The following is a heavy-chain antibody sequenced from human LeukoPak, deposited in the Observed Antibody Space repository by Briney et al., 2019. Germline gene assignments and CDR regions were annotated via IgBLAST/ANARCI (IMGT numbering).Heavy chain of an antibody. CDR1: GFTFSSYA. V-gene: IGHV3-30-3*01. CDR2: ISYDGSNK. Sequence: GGSLRLSCAASGFTFSSYAMPWVGQAPGKGLEWVAVISYDGSNKYYADSVRGRFTISRDNSKNTLYLQMNSLRAEDTAVYYCARDAGYSSGWDPDYWGQGTLVTVSS. D-gene: IGHD6-19*01. CDR3: ARDAGYSSGWDPDY. J-gene: IGHJ4*02.